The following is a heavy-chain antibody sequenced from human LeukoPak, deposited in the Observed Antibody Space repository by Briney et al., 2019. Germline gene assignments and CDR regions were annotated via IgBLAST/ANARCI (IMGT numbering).Heavy chain of an antibody. CDR3: ARESSSWYVVDY. D-gene: IGHD6-13*01. CDR2: IYYSGST. J-gene: IGHJ4*02. CDR1: GGSISSYY. Sequence: SETLSLTCTVSGGSISSYYWSWIRQPPGKGLEWSGYIYYSGSTNYNPSLKSRVTISVDTSKNQFSLKLSSVTAADTAVYYCARESSSWYVVDYWGQGTLVTVSS. V-gene: IGHV4-59*01.